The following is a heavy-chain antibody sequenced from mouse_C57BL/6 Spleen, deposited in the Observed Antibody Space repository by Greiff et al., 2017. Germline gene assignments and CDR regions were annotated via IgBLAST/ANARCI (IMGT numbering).Heavy chain of an antibody. CDR1: GYSITSGYY. J-gene: IGHJ2*01. V-gene: IGHV3-6*01. CDR2: ISYDGSN. Sequence: VQLKESGPGLVKPSQSLSLTCSVTGYSITSGYYWNWIRQFPGNKLEWMGYISYDGSNNYNPSLKNRISITRDTSKNQFFLKLNSVTTKDTATYYCASELGRGYWGQGTTLTVSS. D-gene: IGHD4-1*01. CDR3: ASELGRGY.